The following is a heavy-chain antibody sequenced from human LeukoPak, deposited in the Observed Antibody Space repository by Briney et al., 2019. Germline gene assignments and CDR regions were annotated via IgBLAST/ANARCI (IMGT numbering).Heavy chain of an antibody. D-gene: IGHD3-10*01. Sequence: SETLSLTCTVSGGSISSYHWRWIRQPPGKGLEWIGYIYYSGSTNYNPSLKSRVTMSVDTSKNQFSLKLSSVTAADTAVYYCARDSGGLFDYWGQGTLVTVSS. CDR1: GGSISSYH. J-gene: IGHJ4*02. CDR2: IYYSGST. V-gene: IGHV4-59*01. CDR3: ARDSGGLFDY.